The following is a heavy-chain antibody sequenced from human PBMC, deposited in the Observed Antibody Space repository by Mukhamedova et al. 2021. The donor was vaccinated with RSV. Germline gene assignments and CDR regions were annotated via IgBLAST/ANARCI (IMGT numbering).Heavy chain of an antibody. D-gene: IGHD6-13*01. V-gene: IGHV3-66*02. J-gene: IGHJ6*02. CDR3: ARAAPGFYPMDV. Sequence: VRQAPGKGLEWVPVIYPATSTYYADSVKGRFTISRDNSKNTVYLHMNSLRHDDTAVYYCARAAPGFYPMDVWGQGTTVIVSS. CDR2: IYPATST.